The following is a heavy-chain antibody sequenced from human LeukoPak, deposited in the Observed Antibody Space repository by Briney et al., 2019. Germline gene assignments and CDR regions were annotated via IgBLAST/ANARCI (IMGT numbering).Heavy chain of an antibody. Sequence: SETLSLTCTVSGGSISSTSYYWGWIRQPPGKGLEWIGSIYYSGGTYYNPSLKSRVTISVDTSKNQFSLKLSSVTAADTAVYYCARGRGLPSTVRGVIDYWGQGTLVTVSS. CDR2: IYYSGGT. V-gene: IGHV4-39*07. J-gene: IGHJ4*02. CDR1: GGSISSTSYY. CDR3: ARGRGLPSTVRGVIDY. D-gene: IGHD3-10*01.